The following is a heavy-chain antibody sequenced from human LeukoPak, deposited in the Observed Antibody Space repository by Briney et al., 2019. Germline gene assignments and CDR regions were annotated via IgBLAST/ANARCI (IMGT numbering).Heavy chain of an antibody. V-gene: IGHV3-9*01. J-gene: IGHJ4*02. D-gene: IGHD6-13*01. CDR1: GFTFDDYA. CDR2: ISWNSGSI. Sequence: GRSLRLSCAASGFTFDDYAMHWVRQAPGKGLEWVSGISWNSGSIGYADSVKGRFTISRDNAKNSLYLQMNSLSAEDTALYYCAKGINSGYSSSWPFDYWGQGTLVTVSS. CDR3: AKGINSGYSSSWPFDY.